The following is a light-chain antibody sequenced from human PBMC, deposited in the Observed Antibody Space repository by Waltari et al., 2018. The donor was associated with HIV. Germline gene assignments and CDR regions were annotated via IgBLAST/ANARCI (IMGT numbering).Light chain of an antibody. CDR3: QQVNSYPIT. Sequence: DIQLTQSPPFLSASVGDRVTITCRPSQGISSYLTWYQQKPGKAPKVLIYGASTLQSGVPSRFSGSGSGTEFTLTISSLQPEDSATYYCQQVNSYPITFGGGTQVEIK. J-gene: IGKJ4*01. CDR2: GAS. CDR1: QGISSY. V-gene: IGKV1-9*01.